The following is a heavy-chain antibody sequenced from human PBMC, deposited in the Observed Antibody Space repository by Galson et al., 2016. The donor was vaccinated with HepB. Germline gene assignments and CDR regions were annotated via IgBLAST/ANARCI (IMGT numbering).Heavy chain of an antibody. CDR3: ASGVCTGGNCYFDN. CDR1: GFTFNIYT. V-gene: IGHV3-21*01. J-gene: IGHJ4*02. CDR2: ISSSSTFI. D-gene: IGHD2-8*02. Sequence: SLRLSCAASGFTFNIYTMNWVRQAPGKGLEWVSTISSSSTFIYYADSVKGRFTISRDNAKNSLYLQMNSLRAEDTAMYYCASGVCTGGNCYFDNWGQGTLVTVSS.